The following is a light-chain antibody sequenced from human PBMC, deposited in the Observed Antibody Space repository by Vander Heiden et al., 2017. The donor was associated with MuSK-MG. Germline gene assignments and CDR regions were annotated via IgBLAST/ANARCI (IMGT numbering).Light chain of an antibody. Sequence: SYELTQPPSVSASPGQTASITCSGDKLGDKYACWYQQKPGQSPVLVIYQDSKRPSGIPERFSGSNSGNTATLTISGTQAMDEAYYYCQAWDSSTGVFGGGTKLTVL. CDR1: KLGDKY. J-gene: IGLJ2*01. V-gene: IGLV3-1*01. CDR3: QAWDSSTGV. CDR2: QDS.